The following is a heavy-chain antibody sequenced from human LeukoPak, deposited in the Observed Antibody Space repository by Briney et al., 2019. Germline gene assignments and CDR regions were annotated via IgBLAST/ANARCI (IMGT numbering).Heavy chain of an antibody. Sequence: GGSLRLSCAASGFTFSDYYMSWIRQAPGKGLEWISYISSSGSTIYYADSVEGRFTISRDNAKNSLYLQMNSLRADDTAVYYCVRDSARLGELSLYGSYYFDYWGQGTLVTVSS. J-gene: IGHJ4*02. CDR3: VRDSARLGELSLYGSYYFDY. CDR2: ISSSGSTI. V-gene: IGHV3-11*01. CDR1: GFTFSDYY. D-gene: IGHD3-16*02.